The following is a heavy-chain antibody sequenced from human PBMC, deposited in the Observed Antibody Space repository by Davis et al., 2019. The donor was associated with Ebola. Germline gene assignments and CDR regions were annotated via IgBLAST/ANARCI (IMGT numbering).Heavy chain of an antibody. Sequence: PGGSLRLSCAAFGFTFSTYAMHWVRQAPGKGLEWVAVISYDGSTKYYTDSVKGRFTISRDNSKNTLYLQMNSLRAEDTAVYYCARGPEFVWFGELFTGLEYWGQGSLVTVSS. J-gene: IGHJ4*02. V-gene: IGHV3-30*04. CDR1: GFTFSTYA. CDR2: ISYDGSTK. D-gene: IGHD3-10*01. CDR3: ARGPEFVWFGELFTGLEY.